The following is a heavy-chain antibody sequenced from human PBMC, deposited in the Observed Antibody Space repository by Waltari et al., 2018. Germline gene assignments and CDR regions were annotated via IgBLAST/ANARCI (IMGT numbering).Heavy chain of an antibody. CDR1: GESFLGYF. V-gene: IGHV4-34*01. J-gene: IGHJ4*01. D-gene: IGHD2-21*01. CDR2: IHYSGST. Sequence: QVQLHQWGAGRLKPSETLSLTCAASGESFLGYFWILVRQSPGKGLEWLGSIHYSGSTNYNPTLESRLSLSVDTTKKQFSLKLTSVTAADAALYFCARYGEVPASYFFDHWGQGTLVTVSS. CDR3: ARYGEVPASYFFDH.